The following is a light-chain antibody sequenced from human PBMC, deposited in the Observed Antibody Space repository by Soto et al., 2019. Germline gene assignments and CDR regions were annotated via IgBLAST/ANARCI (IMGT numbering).Light chain of an antibody. Sequence: QSALTQPASVSGSPGQSITIFCTGTSSDVGVYDYVSWYQQHPDKAPKLMIYEVTNRPSGVSNRFSGSKSGNTASLTISGLLAEDEADYYCTSYTNSFTYVFGTGTKVTVL. CDR1: SSDVGVYDY. CDR3: TSYTNSFTYV. J-gene: IGLJ1*01. CDR2: EVT. V-gene: IGLV2-14*01.